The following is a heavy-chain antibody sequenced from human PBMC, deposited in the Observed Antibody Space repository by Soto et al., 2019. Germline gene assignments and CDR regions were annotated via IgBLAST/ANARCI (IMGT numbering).Heavy chain of an antibody. CDR1: GGTFSSYA. CDR3: ARSSYCSSTSCYTLYYYGMDV. V-gene: IGHV1-69*01. D-gene: IGHD2-2*02. CDR2: IIPIFGTA. Sequence: QVQLVQSGAEVKKPGSSVKVSCKASGGTFSSYAISWVRQAPGQGLEWMGGIIPIFGTANYAQKFQGRVTINADESTSTAYMELSSLRSEDTAVYYCARSSYCSSTSCYTLYYYGMDVWGQGTTVTVSS. J-gene: IGHJ6*02.